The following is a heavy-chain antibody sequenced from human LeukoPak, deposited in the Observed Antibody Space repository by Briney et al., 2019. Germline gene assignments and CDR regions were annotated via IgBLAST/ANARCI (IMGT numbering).Heavy chain of an antibody. CDR3: ARDPGGNYDFWSGSPTYYFDY. V-gene: IGHV3-66*01. CDR2: IYSGGST. Sequence: PGGSLRLSCAASGFTVSSNYMSWVRQAPGKGLEWVSVIYSGGSTYYADSVKGRFTISRDNSKNTLYLQMNSLRAEDTAVYYCARDPGGNYDFWSGSPTYYFDYWGQGTLVTVSS. J-gene: IGHJ4*02. D-gene: IGHD3-3*01. CDR1: GFTVSSNY.